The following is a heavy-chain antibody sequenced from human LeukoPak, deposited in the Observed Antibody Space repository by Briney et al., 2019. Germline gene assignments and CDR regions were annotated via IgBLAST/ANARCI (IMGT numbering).Heavy chain of an antibody. D-gene: IGHD6-19*01. V-gene: IGHV4-34*01. CDR3: ARGPRGLGMAGTFDY. CDR1: GESFSGYY. Sequence: PSETLSLTCAVYGESFSGYYWSWIRQPPGKGLEWMGEINHSGSTNYNPSLKSRVTISVDTSKNQFSLKLNSVTAADAAVYYCARGPRGLGMAGTFDYWGQGTLVTVSS. J-gene: IGHJ4*02. CDR2: INHSGST.